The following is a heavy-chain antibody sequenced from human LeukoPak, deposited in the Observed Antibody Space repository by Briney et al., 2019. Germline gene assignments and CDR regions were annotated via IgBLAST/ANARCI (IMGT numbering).Heavy chain of an antibody. V-gene: IGHV6-1*01. CDR3: ARDSGREYSSSSSGFDP. Sequence: SQTLSLTCAISGDSFSSNSAAWNWIRQSPSRGLEWLGRTYYRSKWYNDYAVSVKSRITINPDTSKNQFSLQLNSVTPEDTAVYYCARDSGREYSSSSSGFDPWGQGTLVTVSS. D-gene: IGHD6-6*01. J-gene: IGHJ5*02. CDR1: GDSFSSNSAA. CDR2: TYYRSKWYN.